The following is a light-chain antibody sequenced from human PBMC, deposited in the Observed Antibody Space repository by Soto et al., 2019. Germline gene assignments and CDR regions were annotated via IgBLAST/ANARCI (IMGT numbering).Light chain of an antibody. V-gene: IGKV1-5*01. CDR1: QTISGW. CDR3: QQYSKWPPWT. CDR2: DAS. Sequence: DIQMTQSPSTLSASVGDTVTITCRASQTISGWLAWYQQRPGKAPNLLIFDASTLESGVPSRFSGSGSGTTFTLTISSLQSDDFAVYYCQQYSKWPPWTFGPGTKVDI. J-gene: IGKJ1*01.